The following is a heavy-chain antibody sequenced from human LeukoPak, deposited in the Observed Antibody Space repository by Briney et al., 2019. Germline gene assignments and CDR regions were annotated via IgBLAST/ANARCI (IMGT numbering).Heavy chain of an antibody. CDR1: GFTLGTHW. Sequence: PAGSLRLSCVASGFTLGTHWMTWVRQAPRKGLEWAAAIKEDGSETYYGDSVKGRLTISRDNAENPLYLQMSSLRAEDTAVYYCARTTYGDYWGQGTLVTVSS. CDR2: IKEDGSET. D-gene: IGHD1-1*01. CDR3: ARTTYGDY. V-gene: IGHV3-7*02. J-gene: IGHJ4*02.